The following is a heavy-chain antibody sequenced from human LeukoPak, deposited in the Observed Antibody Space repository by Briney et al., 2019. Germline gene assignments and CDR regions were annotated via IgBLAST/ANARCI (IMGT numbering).Heavy chain of an antibody. CDR3: ARTGYYYDSSGAPSDAFDI. CDR1: GFTFSSYS. V-gene: IGHV3-21*01. J-gene: IGHJ3*02. Sequence: GGSLRLSCAASGFTFSSYSMNWVRQAPGKGLEWVSSISSSSSYIYYADSVKGRFTISRDNAKNSLYLQMNSLRAEETAVYYCARTGYYYDSSGAPSDAFDIWGQGTMVTVSS. CDR2: ISSSSSYI. D-gene: IGHD3-22*01.